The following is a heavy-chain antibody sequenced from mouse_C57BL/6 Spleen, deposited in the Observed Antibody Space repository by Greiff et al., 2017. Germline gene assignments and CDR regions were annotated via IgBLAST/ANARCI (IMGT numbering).Heavy chain of an antibody. J-gene: IGHJ4*01. CDR3: ARSDYDYDGYYYAMDY. Sequence: QVQLQQPGAELVRPGSSVKLSCKASGYTFTSYWMDWVKQRPGQGLEWIGNIYPSDSETHYNQKFKDKATLTVDKSSSTAYMQLSSLTSEDSAVYYCARSDYDYDGYYYAMDYWGQGTSVTVSS. CDR1: GYTFTSYW. D-gene: IGHD2-4*01. V-gene: IGHV1-61*01. CDR2: IYPSDSET.